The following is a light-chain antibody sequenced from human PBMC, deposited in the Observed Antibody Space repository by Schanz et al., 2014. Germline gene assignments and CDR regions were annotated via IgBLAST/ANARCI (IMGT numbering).Light chain of an antibody. Sequence: DIQMTQSPSTLSASVGDRVTITCRASQSVSRWLAWYQEKPGKAPNLLIFDASTLESGVPSRFSGSGSGTDFTLTISSLQPEDVATYYCQKYNSAPPFTFGPGTRVDIK. CDR2: DAS. CDR3: QKYNSAPPFT. J-gene: IGKJ3*01. V-gene: IGKV1-5*01. CDR1: QSVSRW.